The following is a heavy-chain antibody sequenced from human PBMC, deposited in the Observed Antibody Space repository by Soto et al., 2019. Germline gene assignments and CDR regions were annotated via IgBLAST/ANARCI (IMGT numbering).Heavy chain of an antibody. CDR3: ARDLCGPNDY. J-gene: IGHJ4*02. V-gene: IGHV3-30-3*01. CDR1: GFTFSSYA. D-gene: IGHD2-21*01. Sequence: PGGSLRLSCAASGFTFSSYAMHWVRQAPGKGLEWVAVISYDGSNKYYADSVKGRFTISRDNSKNTLYLQMNSLRAEDTAVYYCARDLCGPNDYWGQGTLVTVSS. CDR2: ISYDGSNK.